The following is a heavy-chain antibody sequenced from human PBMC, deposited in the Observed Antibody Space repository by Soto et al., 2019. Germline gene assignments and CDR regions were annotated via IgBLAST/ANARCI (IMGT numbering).Heavy chain of an antibody. D-gene: IGHD5-18*01. J-gene: IGHJ6*02. CDR1: GGSFSGYY. Sequence: KPSETLSLTCAVYGGSFSGYYWSWIRQPPGKGLEWIGEINHSGSTNYNPSLKSRVTISVDTSKNQFSLKLSSVTAADTAVYYCAREGYSYGPYYYYYYGMDVWGQGTTVTVSS. CDR2: INHSGST. CDR3: AREGYSYGPYYYYYYGMDV. V-gene: IGHV4-34*01.